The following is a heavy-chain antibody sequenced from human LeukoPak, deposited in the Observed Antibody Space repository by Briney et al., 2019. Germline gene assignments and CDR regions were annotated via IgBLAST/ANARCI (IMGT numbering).Heavy chain of an antibody. V-gene: IGHV1-2*02. D-gene: IGHD2-15*01. Sequence: SVKVSCKASGYTLTGYYMHWVRQPPGQGREWMGWINPKSGETNYVQRFQGRVTMTRNTSISTAYMELGRLRSDDTAMYYCARRQGWWECCSGCSCYSSTHWFDPLGQGGLVTV. CDR3: ARRQGWWECCSGCSCYSSTHWFDP. CDR1: GYTLTGYY. J-gene: IGHJ5*02. CDR2: INPKSGET.